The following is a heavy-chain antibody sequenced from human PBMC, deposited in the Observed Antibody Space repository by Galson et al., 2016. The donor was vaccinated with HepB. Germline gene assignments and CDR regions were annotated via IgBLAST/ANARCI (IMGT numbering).Heavy chain of an antibody. Sequence: SVKVSCKVAGYTLSDLSMHWVRQAPGRGLEWMGSFDPEDGETIYAINFQRRITLTGDASTDTVDMELRSLTSEDTAVYYCAADATDKAYSNSGVSFSLDYWGQGTHVSVSS. CDR1: GYTLSDLS. CDR3: AADATDKAYSNSGVSFSLDY. V-gene: IGHV1-24*01. J-gene: IGHJ4*02. CDR2: FDPEDGET. D-gene: IGHD3-10*01.